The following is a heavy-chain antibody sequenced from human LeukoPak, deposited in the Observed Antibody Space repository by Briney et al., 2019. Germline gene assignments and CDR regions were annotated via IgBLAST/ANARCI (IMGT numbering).Heavy chain of an antibody. CDR2: IRYDGSNK. CDR3: ARPLNLGIAAADLDY. V-gene: IGHV3-30*02. J-gene: IGHJ4*02. Sequence: QSGGSLRLSCVASGFTFSSHGMHWVRQAPGKGLEWVAFIRYDGSNKYYADSVKGRFTISRDNSKNTLYLQMNSLRAEDTAVYYCARPLNLGIAAADLDYWGQGTLVTVSS. CDR1: GFTFSSHG. D-gene: IGHD6-13*01.